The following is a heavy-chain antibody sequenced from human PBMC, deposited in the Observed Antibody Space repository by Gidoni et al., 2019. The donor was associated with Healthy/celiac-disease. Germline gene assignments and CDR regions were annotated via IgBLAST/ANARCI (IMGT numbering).Heavy chain of an antibody. Sequence: EVQLLESGGGLVQPVGSLRLPCAASGFTFSSYAMSWVRPAPGKGLEWVSAISGSGGSTYYADSVKGRFTISRDNSKNTLYLQMNSLRAEDTAVYYCAKDSRITMVRGVIPDAFDIWGQGTMVTVSS. CDR1: GFTFSSYA. D-gene: IGHD3-10*01. CDR3: AKDSRITMVRGVIPDAFDI. J-gene: IGHJ3*02. CDR2: ISGSGGST. V-gene: IGHV3-23*01.